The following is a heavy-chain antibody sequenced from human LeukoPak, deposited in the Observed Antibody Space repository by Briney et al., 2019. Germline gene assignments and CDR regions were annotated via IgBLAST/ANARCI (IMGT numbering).Heavy chain of an antibody. Sequence: PSETLSLTCAVYGGSFSGYYWSWIRQPAGKGLEWIGRIYTSGSTNYNPSLKSRVTMSVDTSKNQFSLKLSSVTAADTAVYYCARLVAYYDILTGLPPDAFDIWGQGTMVTVSS. CDR3: ARLVAYYDILTGLPPDAFDI. V-gene: IGHV4-59*10. CDR2: IYTSGST. CDR1: GGSFSGYY. J-gene: IGHJ3*02. D-gene: IGHD3-9*01.